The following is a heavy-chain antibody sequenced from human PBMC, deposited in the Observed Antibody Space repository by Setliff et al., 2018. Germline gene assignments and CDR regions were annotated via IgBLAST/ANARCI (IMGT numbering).Heavy chain of an antibody. CDR3: ARYDSSGYSENYYFDY. J-gene: IGHJ4*02. Sequence: NPSETLSLTCTVSGGSISTTDYYWGWIRQPPGKGLEWIGCVYYSGNTYYSPSLKSRVTMFVDTSKNQFSLMLYSVTAADTAIYYCARYDSSGYSENYYFDYWGQGTQVTVSS. D-gene: IGHD3-22*01. V-gene: IGHV4-39*07. CDR1: GGSISTTDYY. CDR2: VYYSGNT.